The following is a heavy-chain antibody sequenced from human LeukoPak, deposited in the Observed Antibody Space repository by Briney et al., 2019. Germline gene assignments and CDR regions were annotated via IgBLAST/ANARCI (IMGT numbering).Heavy chain of an antibody. V-gene: IGHV4-31*03. CDR3: ARAVAGTGDEGIDY. D-gene: IGHD6-19*01. Sequence: SQTLSLTCTVSGGSISSGGYYWSWIRQHPGKGLEWFGYIYYSGSTYYNPSLKSRVTISVDTSKNQFSLKLSSVTAADTAVYYCARAVAGTGDEGIDYWGQGTLVTVSS. J-gene: IGHJ4*02. CDR2: IYYSGST. CDR1: GGSISSGGYY.